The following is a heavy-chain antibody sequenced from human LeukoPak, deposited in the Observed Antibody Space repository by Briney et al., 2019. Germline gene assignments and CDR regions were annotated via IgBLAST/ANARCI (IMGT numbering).Heavy chain of an antibody. CDR3: ARAGYNWEHDY. D-gene: IGHD5-24*01. CDR1: GFTFSSSW. V-gene: IGHV3-74*01. CDR2: IDSDGSDT. J-gene: IGHJ4*02. Sequence: PGGSLRLSCAASGFTFSSSWMYWVRQAPGKGLGWVSRIDSDGSDTTYADSVKGRFTISRDNAKNTLYLQMNSLRAEDTAVYYCARAGYNWEHDYWGQGTLVTVSS.